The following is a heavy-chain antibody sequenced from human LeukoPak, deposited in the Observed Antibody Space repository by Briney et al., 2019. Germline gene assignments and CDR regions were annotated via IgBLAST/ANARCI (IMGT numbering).Heavy chain of an antibody. Sequence: ASVKVSCKASGYSFTGYYIHWVRQAPGQGLEWMGWINPIGGVTNYAQKFQGRVTMTRDTSITTAYMEMSSLRSDDTAVYYCARDNGRGHPAYFGYWGQGTLVTVSS. CDR3: ARDNGRGHPAYFGY. CDR2: INPIGGVT. D-gene: IGHD2-15*01. CDR1: GYSFTGYY. V-gene: IGHV1-2*02. J-gene: IGHJ4*02.